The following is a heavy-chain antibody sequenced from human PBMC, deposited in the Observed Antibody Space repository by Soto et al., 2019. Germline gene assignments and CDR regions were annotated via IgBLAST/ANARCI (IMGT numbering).Heavy chain of an antibody. CDR2: ISGSGGST. Sequence: GGSLRLSCAASGFTFSSYAMSWVRQAPGKGLEWVSAISGSGGSTYYADSVKSRFTISRDNSKNTLYLQMNSLRAEDTAVYYCAKVYGSSGRLPFDYWGKGTLVTVSS. CDR1: GFTFSSYA. V-gene: IGHV3-23*01. CDR3: AKVYGSSGRLPFDY. J-gene: IGHJ4*02. D-gene: IGHD6-19*01.